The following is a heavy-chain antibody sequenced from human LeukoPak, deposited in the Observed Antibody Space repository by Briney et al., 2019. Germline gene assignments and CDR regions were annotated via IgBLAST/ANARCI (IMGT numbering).Heavy chain of an antibody. D-gene: IGHD6-13*01. CDR1: GGTFSSYA. CDR3: AKSAVSIAAAGNDAFDI. V-gene: IGHV1-69*13. CDR2: IIPIFGTA. Sequence: PWASVKVSCKASGGTFSSYAISWVRQAPGQGLEWMGGIIPIFGTANYAQKFQDRVTITADESTSTAYMELSSLRSEDTAVYYCAKSAVSIAAAGNDAFDIWGQGTMVTVSS. J-gene: IGHJ3*02.